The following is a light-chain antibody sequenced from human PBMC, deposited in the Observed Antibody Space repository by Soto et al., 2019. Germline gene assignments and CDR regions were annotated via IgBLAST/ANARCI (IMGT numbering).Light chain of an antibody. Sequence: EIVLTQSPDTLSVSPGERATLSCRASQTFGSNLSWYQQKPGQAPRPPIHCASPRASDTPARFSCSGSVTEFALTISSLQSEDFSVYYWPQYNNWPITLRQGTRPEIK. CDR3: PQYNNWPIT. CDR2: CAS. V-gene: IGKV3D-15*01. J-gene: IGKJ5*01. CDR1: QTFGSN.